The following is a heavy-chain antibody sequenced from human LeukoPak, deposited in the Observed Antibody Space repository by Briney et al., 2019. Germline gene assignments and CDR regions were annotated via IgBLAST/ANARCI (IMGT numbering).Heavy chain of an antibody. CDR3: ARGDIVVVNLFDY. CDR2: IYSGGST. J-gene: IGHJ4*02. CDR1: GFTVSSNY. Sequence: GGSLRLSCAASGFTVSSNYMSWVRQAPGEGLEWVSVIYSGGSTYYADSVKGRFTISRDNSKNTLYLQMNSLRAEDTAVYYCARGDIVVVNLFDYWGQGTLVTVSS. D-gene: IGHD3-22*01. V-gene: IGHV3-53*05.